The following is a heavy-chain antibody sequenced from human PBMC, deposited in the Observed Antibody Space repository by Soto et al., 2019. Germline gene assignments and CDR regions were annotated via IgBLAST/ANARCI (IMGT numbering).Heavy chain of an antibody. CDR2: IYYSGST. D-gene: IGHD2-15*01. CDR3: ARLGGATSATRDY. J-gene: IGHJ4*02. Sequence: SETLSLTCTVSGGSISSSSYYWGWIRHPPGKGLEWIGSIYYSGSTYYNPSLKSRVTISVDTSKNQFSLKLSSVTAADPAVYYCARLGGATSATRDYRGQGTLVTVSS. CDR1: GGSISSSSYY. V-gene: IGHV4-39*01.